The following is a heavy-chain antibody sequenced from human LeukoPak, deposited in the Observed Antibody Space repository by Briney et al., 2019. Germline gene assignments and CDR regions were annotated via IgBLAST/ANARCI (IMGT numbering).Heavy chain of an antibody. CDR1: DFTVSSNS. CDR2: TYSSGST. CDR3: ATESYGGA. V-gene: IGHV3-53*01. J-gene: IGHJ4*02. D-gene: IGHD1-26*01. Sequence: GGSLRLSCAASDFTVSSNSMSWVRQAPGKGLEWVSVTYSSGSTHYADSVKGRFTISRDSSKNALYLQMNSLRAEDTAVYYCATESYGGAWGQGTLVTVSS.